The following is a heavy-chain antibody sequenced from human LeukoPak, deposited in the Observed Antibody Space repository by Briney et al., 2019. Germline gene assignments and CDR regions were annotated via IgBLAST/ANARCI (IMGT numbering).Heavy chain of an antibody. CDR1: GFTFSSYW. D-gene: IGHD1-26*01. V-gene: IGHV3-7*03. J-gene: IGHJ4*02. Sequence: GGSLRLSCAASGFTFSSYWMSWVRQAPGKGLEWVANIKQDGSEKYYVDSVKGRFTISRDNAKNSLYLQMNSLRAEDTAVYYCARDREWDLQSLRYFDSWGQGTLVAVSS. CDR2: IKQDGSEK. CDR3: ARDREWDLQSLRYFDS.